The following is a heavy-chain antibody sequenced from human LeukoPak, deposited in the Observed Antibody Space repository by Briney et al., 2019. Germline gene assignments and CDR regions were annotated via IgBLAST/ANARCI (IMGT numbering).Heavy chain of an antibody. CDR1: GYTFTIYG. CDR2: ISAYNGNT. Sequence: EASVKVSCKASGYTFTIYGISWVRQAPGQGLEWMGWISAYNGNTNYAQKLQGRVTMTTDTSTSTAYMELRSLRSDDTAVYYCAREAEYRSHHLLGMSIDYWGQGTLVTVSS. J-gene: IGHJ4*02. V-gene: IGHV1-18*01. CDR3: AREAEYRSHHLLGMSIDY. D-gene: IGHD6-6*01.